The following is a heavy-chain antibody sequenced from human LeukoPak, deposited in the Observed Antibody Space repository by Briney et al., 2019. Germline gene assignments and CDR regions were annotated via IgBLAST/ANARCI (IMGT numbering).Heavy chain of an antibody. Sequence: ASVKVSCKVSGYTLTELSMHWVRQAPGKGLEWMGGFDPEDGETIYAQKFQGRVTMTEDTSTDTAYMELSSLRSEDTAVYYCATDLRGYSYGSDAFDIWGQGTMVTVSS. V-gene: IGHV1-24*01. D-gene: IGHD5-18*01. CDR2: FDPEDGET. J-gene: IGHJ3*02. CDR1: GYTLTELS. CDR3: ATDLRGYSYGSDAFDI.